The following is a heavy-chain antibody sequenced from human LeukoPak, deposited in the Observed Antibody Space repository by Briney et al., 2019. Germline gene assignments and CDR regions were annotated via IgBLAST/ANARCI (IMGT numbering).Heavy chain of an antibody. Sequence: GGSLRLSCAASGFTFSDSALHWVRQASGKGLEWVGRIRTKANSYATTYAASVKGRFTISRDDSKNTAYLQMNSLKTEDTAVYYCTRYCSSTSCYIPIWGQGSLVTISS. CDR1: GFTFSDSA. J-gene: IGHJ4*02. D-gene: IGHD2-2*02. V-gene: IGHV3-73*01. CDR3: TRYCSSTSCYIPI. CDR2: IRTKANSYAT.